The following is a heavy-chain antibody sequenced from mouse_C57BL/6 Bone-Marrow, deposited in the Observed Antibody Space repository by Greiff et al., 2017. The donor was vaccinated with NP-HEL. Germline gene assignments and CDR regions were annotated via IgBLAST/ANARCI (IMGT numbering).Heavy chain of an antibody. J-gene: IGHJ3*01. CDR2: IYPRDGST. Sequence: VKLLESGPELVKPGASVKLSCKASGYTFTSYDINWVKQRPGQGLEWIGWIYPRDGSTKYNEKFKGKATLTVDTSSSKAYMELHSLTSEDSAVYFCARSRGLRSGAWFAYWGQGTLVTVSA. CDR3: ARSRGLRSGAWFAY. CDR1: GYTFTSYD. D-gene: IGHD2-4*01. V-gene: IGHV1-85*01.